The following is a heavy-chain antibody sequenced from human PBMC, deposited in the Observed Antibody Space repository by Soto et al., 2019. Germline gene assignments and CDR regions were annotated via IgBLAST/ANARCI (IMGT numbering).Heavy chain of an antibody. CDR1: GFTFSSYG. V-gene: IGHV3-33*01. D-gene: IGHD3-22*01. Sequence: QPGGSLRLSCAASGFTFSSYGMHWVRQAPGKGLEWVAVIWYDGSNKYYADSVKGRFTISRDNSKNTLYLQMNSLRAEDTAVYYCAREGRMGPPRVKYYYDSTGSRAPGPPDYWGQGTLVTVSS. J-gene: IGHJ4*02. CDR2: IWYDGSNK. CDR3: AREGRMGPPRVKYYYDSTGSRAPGPPDY.